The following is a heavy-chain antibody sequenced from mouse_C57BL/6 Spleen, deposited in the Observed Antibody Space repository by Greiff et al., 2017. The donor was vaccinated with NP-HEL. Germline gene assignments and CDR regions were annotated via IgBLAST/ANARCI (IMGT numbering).Heavy chain of an antibody. J-gene: IGHJ4*01. D-gene: IGHD2-4*01. Sequence: QVQLKQSGAELVKPGASVKMSCKASGYTFTSYWITWVKQRPGQGLEWIGDIYPGSGSTNYNEKFKSKATLTVDTSSSTAYMQLSSLTSEDSAVYYCARRYDYDEAMDYWGQGTSVTVSS. V-gene: IGHV1-55*01. CDR2: IYPGSGST. CDR3: ARRYDYDEAMDY. CDR1: GYTFTSYW.